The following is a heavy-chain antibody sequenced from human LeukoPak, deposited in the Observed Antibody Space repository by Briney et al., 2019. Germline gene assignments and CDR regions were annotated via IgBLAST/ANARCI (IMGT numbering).Heavy chain of an antibody. CDR2: ISGSGTYT. D-gene: IGHD5-24*01. CDR3: ARVVEMSTWDIDY. J-gene: IGHJ4*02. Sequence: PGGSLRLSCAASGFTFSSYAMSWVRQAPGKGLEWVSAISGSGTYTHYADSVKGRFTISRDNSKNTLYLQMNSLRAEDTAVYYCARVVEMSTWDIDYWGQGTLVTVSS. V-gene: IGHV3-23*01. CDR1: GFTFSSYA.